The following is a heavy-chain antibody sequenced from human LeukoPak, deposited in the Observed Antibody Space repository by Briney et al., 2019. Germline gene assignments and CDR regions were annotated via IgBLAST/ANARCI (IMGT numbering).Heavy chain of an antibody. Sequence: GGSLRLSCAASGFTFSDSYMTWIRQAPGKGLELLSYISGSASDVNYIDSVRGRFTISRDNAKNSLYLQMNSLTVADTAVYYCARVRGRMGLSVTAFYSFDPWGQGTLVTVSS. V-gene: IGHV3-11*01. CDR1: GFTFSDSY. J-gene: IGHJ5*02. CDR3: ARVRGRMGLSVTAFYSFDP. CDR2: ISGSASDV. D-gene: IGHD2-21*02.